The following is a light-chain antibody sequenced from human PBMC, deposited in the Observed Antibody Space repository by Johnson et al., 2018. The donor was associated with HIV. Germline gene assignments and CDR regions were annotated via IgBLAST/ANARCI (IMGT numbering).Light chain of an antibody. V-gene: IGLV1-51*02. J-gene: IGLJ1*01. CDR1: SSNIGNNY. CDR3: GTWDSSLSAGV. CDR2: ENN. Sequence: QSVLTQPPSVSAAPGQKVTISCSGSSSNIGNNYVSWYQQLPGTAPKLLIYENNKLPSGIPDRFSGSKYGTSATLGITGLQTGDEADYYCGTWDSSLSAGVFGTGTKVTVL.